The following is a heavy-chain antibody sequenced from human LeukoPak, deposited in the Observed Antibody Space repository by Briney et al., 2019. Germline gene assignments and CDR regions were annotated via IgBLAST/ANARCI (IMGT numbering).Heavy chain of an antibody. CDR2: IYHSGST. V-gene: IGHV4-38-2*01. Sequence: SETLSLTCAVSGYSISSGYYWGWIRQPPGKGLQWIGSIYHSGSTYYNPSLKSRVTISVDTSKNQFSLKLSSVTAADTAVYYCARQDAGGYSYGLIPFYYWGQGTLVTVSS. CDR3: ARQDAGGYSYGLIPFYY. CDR1: GYSISSGYY. D-gene: IGHD5-18*01. J-gene: IGHJ4*02.